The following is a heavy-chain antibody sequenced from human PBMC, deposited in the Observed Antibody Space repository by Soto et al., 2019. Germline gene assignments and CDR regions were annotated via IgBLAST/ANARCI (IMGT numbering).Heavy chain of an antibody. V-gene: IGHV3-23*01. CDR2: ISGSGGST. CDR3: AKAYYDILTGYSALSYFDY. CDR1: GFTFSSYA. D-gene: IGHD3-9*01. Sequence: GGSLRLSCAASGFTFSSYAMSWVRQAPGKGLEWVSAISGSGGSTYYADSVKGRFTISRDNSKNTLYLQMNSLRAEDTAVYYCAKAYYDILTGYSALSYFDYWGQGTLVTVSS. J-gene: IGHJ4*02.